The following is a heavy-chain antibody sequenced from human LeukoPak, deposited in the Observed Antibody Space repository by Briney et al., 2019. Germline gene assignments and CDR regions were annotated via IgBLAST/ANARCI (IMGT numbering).Heavy chain of an antibody. CDR2: IYHSGST. D-gene: IGHD6-13*01. Sequence: SETLSLTCTVSGYSISNNFYWAWIRPSPGKGLEWIGSIYHSGSTYYNPSLKSRVTISVDTSKNQFSLRLSSVTAADTAVYYCARVTGYVMEDYFDYWGQGTLVTVSS. CDR1: GYSISNNFY. J-gene: IGHJ4*02. CDR3: ARVTGYVMEDYFDY. V-gene: IGHV4-38-2*02.